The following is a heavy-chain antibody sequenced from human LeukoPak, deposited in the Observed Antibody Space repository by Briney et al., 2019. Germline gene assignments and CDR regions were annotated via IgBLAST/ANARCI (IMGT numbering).Heavy chain of an antibody. CDR3: AKRRTGWNEVFDF. CDR2: IGGSGNST. CDR1: GFTFTSYA. Sequence: GGSLRLACAASGFTFTSYAMSWVRQAPGKGLEWVSGIGGSGNSTYFADSVKGRFTISRDNSKNTMYLQMNSLRAEDTAVYYCAKRRTGWNEVFDFWGQGTLVTVSS. D-gene: IGHD2-2*01. J-gene: IGHJ4*02. V-gene: IGHV3-23*01.